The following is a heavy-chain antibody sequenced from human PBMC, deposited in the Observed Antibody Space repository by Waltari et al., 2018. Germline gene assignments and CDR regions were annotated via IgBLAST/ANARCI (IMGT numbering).Heavy chain of an antibody. CDR1: RNVIPEHF. CDR3: AREYCGGECRLFDF. CDR2: VNPRGGAT. D-gene: IGHD2-21*01. Sequence: VQSGAEVMKPGASVKVSCKVSRNVIPEHFIHWLGQVPGQGLEWMGWVNPRGGATNFAQRYRGRISVTWDTSLSTSYLGLSGLRSDDTAIYYCAREYCGGECRLFDFWGQGTLVTVSS. V-gene: IGHV1-2*02. J-gene: IGHJ4*02.